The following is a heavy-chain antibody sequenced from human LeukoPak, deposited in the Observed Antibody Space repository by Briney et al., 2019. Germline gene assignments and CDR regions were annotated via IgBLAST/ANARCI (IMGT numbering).Heavy chain of an antibody. Sequence: PGGSLRLSCAASGLTFSNAWMNWVRQAPGKGLEWVGRIYSKTDGGTTEYAAPVKGRFTISRDDSKNTLYLQMTSLNTEDTAVYYCATGSNRYDSSDFDYWGQGTLVTVSS. CDR2: IYSKTDGGTT. V-gene: IGHV3-15*01. J-gene: IGHJ4*02. CDR1: GLTFSNAW. D-gene: IGHD3-22*01. CDR3: ATGSNRYDSSDFDY.